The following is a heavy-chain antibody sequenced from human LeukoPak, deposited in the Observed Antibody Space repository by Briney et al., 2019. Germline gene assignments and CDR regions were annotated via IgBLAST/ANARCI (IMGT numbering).Heavy chain of an antibody. D-gene: IGHD3-10*01. V-gene: IGHV4-31*11. CDR2: IYYSGST. Sequence: KSSETLSLTCAVSGGSISSGGYYWSWIRQHPGKGLEWIGYIYYSGSTYYNPSLKSRVTISVDTSKNQFSLELSSVTAADTAVYYCARSLITIVRGDYFDSWGQGTLVTVSS. J-gene: IGHJ4*02. CDR3: ARSLITIVRGDYFDS. CDR1: GGSISSGGYY.